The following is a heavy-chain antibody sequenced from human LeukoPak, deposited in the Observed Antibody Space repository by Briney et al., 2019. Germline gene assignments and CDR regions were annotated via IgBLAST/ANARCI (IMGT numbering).Heavy chain of an antibody. CDR2: IYYSGST. CDR1: GGSISSYS. Sequence: SETLSFTCTVSGGSISSYSWSWIRQPPGKGLEWIGYIYYSGSTNYNPSLKSRVTISVDTSKNKFSLKLSSVTAADTAVYYSARVLGISWLRLRAAFDIWGQGTMVIVSS. V-gene: IGHV4-59*01. D-gene: IGHD5-12*01. CDR3: ARVLGISWLRLRAAFDI. J-gene: IGHJ3*02.